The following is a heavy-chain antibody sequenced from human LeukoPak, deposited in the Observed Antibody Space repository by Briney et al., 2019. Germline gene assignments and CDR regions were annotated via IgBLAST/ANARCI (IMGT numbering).Heavy chain of an antibody. J-gene: IGHJ4*02. CDR3: ARGSPPDY. V-gene: IGHV3-30*04. Sequence: PGGSLRLSCAASGVTFSSYAMCWVRQAPGKGLEWVAVISYDESNKYYADSVKGRFTISRDNSKNTLYLQTNSLRAEDTAVYYCARGSPPDYWGQGALVTVSS. CDR2: ISYDESNK. CDR1: GVTFSSYA.